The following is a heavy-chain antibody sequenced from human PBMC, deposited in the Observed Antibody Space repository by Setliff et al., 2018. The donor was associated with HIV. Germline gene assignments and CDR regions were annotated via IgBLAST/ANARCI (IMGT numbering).Heavy chain of an antibody. CDR1: GYSFTSYW. J-gene: IGHJ6*03. D-gene: IGHD2-15*01. V-gene: IGHV5-51*01. CDR3: AKAGGGILYFYYMDV. Sequence: GESLKISCKGSGYSFTSYWIGWVRQMPGKGLEWMGIIYPGDSHVRYSPSFQGQVTISADTSISTAYLQLNSLTAEDSAVYYCAKAGGGILYFYYMDVWGKGTTVTVSS. CDR2: IYPGDSHV.